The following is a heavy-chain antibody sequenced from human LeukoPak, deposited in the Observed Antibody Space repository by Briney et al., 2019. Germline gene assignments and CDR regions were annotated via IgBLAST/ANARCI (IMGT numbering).Heavy chain of an antibody. CDR3: ARDRSSSRYFDY. CDR2: ISSSSSYI. Sequence: GGSLRLSCAASGFTFSSYSMNWVRQAPGKGLEWVSSISSSSSYIYYADSVKGRFTISRDNAKNSLYLQMNSLRAEDTAVYYCARDRSSSRYFDYWGQGTLVTVSS. V-gene: IGHV3-21*01. CDR1: GFTFSSYS. D-gene: IGHD6-19*01. J-gene: IGHJ4*02.